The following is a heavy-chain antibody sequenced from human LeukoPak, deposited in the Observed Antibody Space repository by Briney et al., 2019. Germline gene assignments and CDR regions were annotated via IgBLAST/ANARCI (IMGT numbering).Heavy chain of an antibody. CDR1: GFTFSTYG. CDR3: ARALSAMVPDY. D-gene: IGHD5-18*01. J-gene: IGHJ4*02. V-gene: IGHV3-33*01. CDR2: IRYDGSNK. Sequence: GGSLRLSCAASGFTFSTYGMHWVRQAPGKGLEWVAVIRYDGSNKYYGDFVKGRFTISRDNSKNTLYLQMNSLRAEDTAVYYCARALSAMVPDYWGQGTLLTVSS.